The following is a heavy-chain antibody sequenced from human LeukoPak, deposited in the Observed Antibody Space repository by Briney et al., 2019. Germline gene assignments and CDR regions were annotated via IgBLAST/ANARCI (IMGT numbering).Heavy chain of an antibody. J-gene: IGHJ4*02. CDR3: ARDSSSFYFDY. CDR2: ISSSGSTI. V-gene: IGHV3-48*04. CDR1: GFTFSSYA. D-gene: IGHD6-13*01. Sequence: GGSLRLSCAASGFTFSSYAMSWVRQAPGKGLEWVSYISSSGSTIYYADSVKGRFTISRDNAKNSLYLQMNSLRAEDTAVYYCARDSSSFYFDYWGQGTLVTVSS.